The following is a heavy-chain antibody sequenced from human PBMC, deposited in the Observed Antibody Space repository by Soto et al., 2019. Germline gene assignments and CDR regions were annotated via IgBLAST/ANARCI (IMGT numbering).Heavy chain of an antibody. CDR3: ARGRRNSALVTTFDY. Sequence: QVQLVQSGAEVKKPGSSVRVSCKTFGGVFSSFAISWVRQAPGQGLEWMGGIIPIFGSANYAQKFQGRVTITADESTSTVYMELSSLKSEDTAVYYCARGRRNSALVTTFDYWGQGTRVTVSS. J-gene: IGHJ4*02. V-gene: IGHV1-69*01. CDR2: IIPIFGSA. D-gene: IGHD3-9*01. CDR1: GGVFSSFA.